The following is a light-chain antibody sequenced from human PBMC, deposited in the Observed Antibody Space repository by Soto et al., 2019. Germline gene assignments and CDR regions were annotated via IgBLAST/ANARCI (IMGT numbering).Light chain of an antibody. CDR2: AAS. V-gene: IGKV1-9*01. CDR3: QQLKSYSLS. J-gene: IGKJ4*01. CDR1: QDISSY. Sequence: DIQLTQSPSFLSASVGDRVTITCRTSQDISSYLAWYQQKPGKAPQLLISAASTLQSGVPSRFSGSGSGTEYTLTISSLQHYSFATLYCQQLKSYSLSFGGGTKVEI.